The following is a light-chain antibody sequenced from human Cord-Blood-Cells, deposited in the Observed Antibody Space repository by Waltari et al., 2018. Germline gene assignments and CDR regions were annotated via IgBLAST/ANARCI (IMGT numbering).Light chain of an antibody. V-gene: IGKV1-39*01. CDR1: QSISSY. Sequence: DIQMTRSPYSLYASLGARVCITCRASQSISSYLNWYQQKPGKAPKLLIYAAASLQSGVPSRFSGSGSVTDFTLTISSLQPEDFATYYCQQSYSTPYTFGQGTKLEIK. J-gene: IGKJ2*01. CDR3: QQSYSTPYT. CDR2: AAA.